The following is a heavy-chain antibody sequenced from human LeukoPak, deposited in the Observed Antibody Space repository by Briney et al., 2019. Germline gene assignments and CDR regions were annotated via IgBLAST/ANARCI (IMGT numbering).Heavy chain of an antibody. J-gene: IGHJ4*02. CDR3: ASGSYSFYYMDV. V-gene: IGHV4-59*01. CDR1: GGSIRSYY. Sequence: SETLSLTCSVSGGSIRSYYWSWIRQPPGKGLEWIGYIYYSGSTNYNPSLKSRVTISVDASKNQFSLRLSSVTAADTAVYYCASGSYSFYYMDVWGQGTLVTVSS. D-gene: IGHD1-26*01. CDR2: IYYSGST.